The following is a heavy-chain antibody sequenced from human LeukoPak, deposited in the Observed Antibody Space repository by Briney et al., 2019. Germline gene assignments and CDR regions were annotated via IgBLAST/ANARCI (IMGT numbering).Heavy chain of an antibody. Sequence: GGSLRLSCAASGSTISANYINWVRQAPGKGLEWVSIIFSTGNTYYADSVQGRFTISRDNSKNTLYLQMDSLRAEDTAVYYCASVFWNGHWGQGTLVTVSS. J-gene: IGHJ4*02. V-gene: IGHV3-66*01. CDR3: ASVFWNGH. CDR2: IFSTGNT. D-gene: IGHD3-3*01. CDR1: GSTISANY.